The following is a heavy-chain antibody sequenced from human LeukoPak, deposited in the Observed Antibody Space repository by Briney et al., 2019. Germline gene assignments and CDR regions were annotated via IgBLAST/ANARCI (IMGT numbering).Heavy chain of an antibody. J-gene: IGHJ4*02. CDR3: TSDWGVLADN. V-gene: IGHV3-15*01. CDR2: IKNKVAGGTA. Sequence: GGSLRLSCAASGFTFANAYMSWVRQAPGKGLEWVGRIKNKVAGGTADYSAPVRGRFTISRDDSKNTLYLQMNRLKTEDTAVYYCTSDWGVLADNWGQGTLVTVSS. CDR1: GFTFANAY. D-gene: IGHD3-16*01.